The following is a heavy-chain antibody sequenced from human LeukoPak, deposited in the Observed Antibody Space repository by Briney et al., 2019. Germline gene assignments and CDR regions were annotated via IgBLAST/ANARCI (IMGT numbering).Heavy chain of an antibody. CDR1: GGSISSGSYY. D-gene: IGHD1-26*01. J-gene: IGHJ4*02. CDR3: AKGSTYSGSLVDY. Sequence: SETLSLTCTVSGGSISSGSYYWSWIRQPAGKGLEWIGRIYTSGSTNYNPSLKSRVTISVDTSKNQFSLKLSSVTAADTAVYYCAKGSTYSGSLVDYWGQGTLVTVSS. V-gene: IGHV4-61*02. CDR2: IYTSGST.